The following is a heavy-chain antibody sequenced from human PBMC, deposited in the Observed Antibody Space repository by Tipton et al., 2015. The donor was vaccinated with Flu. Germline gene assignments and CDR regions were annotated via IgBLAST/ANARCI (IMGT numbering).Heavy chain of an antibody. Sequence: TLSLTCTVSGGSIGSYYWGWVRQAPGKGLEWIGYGFHTGYSDSVTTDYNPSLKSRVTISIDSSKNQFSLTLTSVTAADTALYFCARDGGVLPSALDWFDPWGQGTLVTVSS. J-gene: IGHJ5*02. V-gene: IGHV4-59*12. D-gene: IGHD2/OR15-2a*01. CDR3: ARDGGVLPSALDWFDP. CDR1: GGSIGSYY. CDR2: GFHTGYSDSVTT.